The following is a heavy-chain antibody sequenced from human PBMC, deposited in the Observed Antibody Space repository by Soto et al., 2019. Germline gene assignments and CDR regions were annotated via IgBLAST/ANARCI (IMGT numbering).Heavy chain of an antibody. CDR2: IKQEGSEK. D-gene: IGHD4-4*01. Sequence: HPGGSLRLSCAASGFTFSSYWMSWVRQAPGKGLEWVANIKQEGSEKYYVDSVKGRFTISRDNAKKSLYLQMNSLRAEDTAVYYCARDSNDYSNYGWFDPWGQGTLVTV. CDR1: GFTFSSYW. J-gene: IGHJ5*02. V-gene: IGHV3-7*01. CDR3: ARDSNDYSNYGWFDP.